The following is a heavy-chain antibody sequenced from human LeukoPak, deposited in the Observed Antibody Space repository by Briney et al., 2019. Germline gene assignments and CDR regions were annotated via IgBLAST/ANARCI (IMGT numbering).Heavy chain of an antibody. D-gene: IGHD1-7*01. CDR1: GFTFSSYA. V-gene: IGHV3-23*01. CDR3: AKGRELIWRTYYFDY. CDR2: IRCSGGST. J-gene: IGHJ4*02. Sequence: HPGGSLRLSCAASGFTFSSYAMSWVRQAPGKGREWVSAIRCSGGSTYYADPVGGRFTISRDNSKNTLYLQMNSLRAEDTDVYYCAKGRELIWRTYYFDYWGQGTLVTVSS.